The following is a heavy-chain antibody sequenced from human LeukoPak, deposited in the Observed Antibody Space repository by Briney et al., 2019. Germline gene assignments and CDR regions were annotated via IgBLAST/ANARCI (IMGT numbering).Heavy chain of an antibody. Sequence: PSETLSLTCVVSGYSISSGYFWGRIRQPPGNGLEWIGSIYHRGTTYYNPSLKSRVTISLDTSKNQFSLNLSSVTAADTAVYYCARAGSGYPDYWGQGTLVTVSS. CDR1: GYSISSGYF. J-gene: IGHJ4*02. CDR2: IYHRGTT. CDR3: ARAGSGYPDY. V-gene: IGHV4-38-2*01. D-gene: IGHD3-22*01.